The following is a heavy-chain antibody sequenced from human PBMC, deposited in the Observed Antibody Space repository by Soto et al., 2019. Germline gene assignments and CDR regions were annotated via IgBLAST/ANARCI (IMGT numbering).Heavy chain of an antibody. D-gene: IGHD1-7*01. CDR3: ARDGLTGNTGYYYYGMDV. V-gene: IGHV3-33*01. CDR2: IWYDGSNK. J-gene: IGHJ6*02. CDR1: GFTFSSYG. Sequence: PGGSLRLSCAASGFTFSSYGMHWVRQAPGKGLEWVAVIWYDGSNKYYADSVKGRFTISRDNSKNTLYLQMNSLRAEDTAVYYCARDGLTGNTGYYYYGMDVWGQGTTVTVYS.